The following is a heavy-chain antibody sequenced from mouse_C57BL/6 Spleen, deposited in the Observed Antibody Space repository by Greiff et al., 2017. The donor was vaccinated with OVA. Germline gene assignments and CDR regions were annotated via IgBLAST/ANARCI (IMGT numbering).Heavy chain of an antibody. Sequence: VQLQQSGPELVKPGASVKISCKASGYSFTGYYMNWVKQSPEKSLEWIGEINPSTGGTTYNQKFKAKATLTVDNSSSTAYMQLKSLTSEDSAVYYCARVDETGFAYWGQGTLVTVSA. V-gene: IGHV1-42*01. CDR2: INPSTGGT. CDR3: ARVDETGFAY. CDR1: GYSFTGYY. J-gene: IGHJ3*01.